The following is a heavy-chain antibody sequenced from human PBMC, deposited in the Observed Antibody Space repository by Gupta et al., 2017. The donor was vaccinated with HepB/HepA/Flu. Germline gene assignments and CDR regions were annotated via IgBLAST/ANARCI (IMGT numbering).Heavy chain of an antibody. J-gene: IGHJ4*02. V-gene: IGHV3-7*01. CDR2: IKQDGSEK. CDR1: GFTFSSYW. D-gene: IGHD5-12*01. Sequence: EVQLVESGGGLVQPGGSLRLSCAASGFTFSSYWMSWVRQAPGKGLEWVANIKQDGSEKYYVDSVKGRFTISRDNAKNSLYLQMNSLRAEDTAVYYCARYGVKWHSGYEFDYWGQGTLVTVSS. CDR3: ARYGVKWHSGYEFDY.